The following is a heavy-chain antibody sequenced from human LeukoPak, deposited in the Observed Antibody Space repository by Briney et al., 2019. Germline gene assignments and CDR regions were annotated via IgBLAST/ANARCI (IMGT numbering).Heavy chain of an antibody. Sequence: NASETLSLTCTVSGYSISSGYYWGWIRQPPGKGLEWIGSIYHSGSTYYNPPLKSRVTISVDTSKNQFSLKLSSVTAADTAVYYCAREGITMIKAPVAFDIWGQGTMVTVSS. CDR3: AREGITMIKAPVAFDI. CDR2: IYHSGST. J-gene: IGHJ3*02. CDR1: GYSISSGYY. D-gene: IGHD3-22*01. V-gene: IGHV4-38-2*02.